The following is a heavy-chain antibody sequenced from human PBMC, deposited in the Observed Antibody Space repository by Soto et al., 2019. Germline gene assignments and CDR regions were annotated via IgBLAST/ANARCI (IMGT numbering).Heavy chain of an antibody. V-gene: IGHV3-23*01. CDR2: ISVRGVT. CDR1: GFSLSNYA. J-gene: IGHJ6*03. CDR3: ARDHDYYMDV. Sequence: GGSLRLSCAASGFSLSNYAMSWVRQAPGKGLEWVSVISVRGVTFTAGAVKDRFTISRDNSKNTLHLEMNSLRAEDTAVYYCARDHDYYMDVWGKGTTVTVSS.